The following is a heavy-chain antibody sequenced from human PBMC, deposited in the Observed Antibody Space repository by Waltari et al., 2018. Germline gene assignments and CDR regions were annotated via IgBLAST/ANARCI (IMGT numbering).Heavy chain of an antibody. D-gene: IGHD5-12*01. CDR1: GGSITSNRHY. Sequence: QLQLQESGPGLGKPSETLSLTCIVSGGSITSNRHYWAWIRQPPGQGLEWIGTMSYNGATYRSPSLKSRVTVSRDTSKNHLSLTLGSVTAADTAVYYCATYIGASIGTAAFDVWDQGTMVTVSS. CDR3: ATYIGASIGTAAFDV. V-gene: IGHV4-39*02. CDR2: MSYNGAT. J-gene: IGHJ3*01.